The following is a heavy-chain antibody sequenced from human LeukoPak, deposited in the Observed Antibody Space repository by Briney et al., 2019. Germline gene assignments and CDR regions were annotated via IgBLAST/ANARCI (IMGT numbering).Heavy chain of an antibody. J-gene: IGHJ4*02. CDR1: GGSFSGYY. Sequence: SETLSLTCAVYGGSFSGYYWSWIRQPPGKGLEWIGYIYYSGSTHYNPSLKSRVTISVDRSKNQFSLKLRSVIAADTAVYYCARVGWELLGPFDHWGQGTLVTVSS. CDR2: IYYSGST. D-gene: IGHD1-26*01. CDR3: ARVGWELLGPFDH. V-gene: IGHV4-59*01.